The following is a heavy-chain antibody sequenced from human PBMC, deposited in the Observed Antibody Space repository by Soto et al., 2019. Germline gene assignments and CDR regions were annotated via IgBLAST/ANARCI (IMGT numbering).Heavy chain of an antibody. V-gene: IGHV3-30*19. J-gene: IGHJ6*02. CDR2: ISYEGSNK. Sequence: GGSLRLSCGASEFSLSKYGMNWVRQAPGKXLEWVAVISYEGSNKHYADSVKGRFTISRGNSRNTLYLQMNSLRAEDTALYFCARGAENQMLYRDYFYRMDVWGQGTTVTVSS. CDR3: ARGAENQMLYRDYFYRMDV. CDR1: EFSLSKYG. D-gene: IGHD2-2*02.